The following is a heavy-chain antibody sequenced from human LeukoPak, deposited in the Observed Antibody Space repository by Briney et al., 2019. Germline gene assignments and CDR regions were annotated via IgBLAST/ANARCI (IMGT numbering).Heavy chain of an antibody. CDR1: GFTFSSYS. Sequence: GGSLRLSCAASGFTFSSYSMNWVRQAPGKGLEWVSSISSSSSYIYYADSVKGRFTISRDNAKNSLYLQMNSLRAEDTAVYYCARDRENVAIDPWGQGTLVTVSS. CDR2: ISSSSSYI. D-gene: IGHD3-10*01. J-gene: IGHJ5*02. CDR3: ARDRENVAIDP. V-gene: IGHV3-21*01.